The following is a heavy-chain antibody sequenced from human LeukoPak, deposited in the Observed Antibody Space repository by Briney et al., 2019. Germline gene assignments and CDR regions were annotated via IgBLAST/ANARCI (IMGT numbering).Heavy chain of an antibody. D-gene: IGHD3-22*01. J-gene: IGHJ4*02. CDR1: GFTFSSYA. Sequence: GGSLRLSCAASGFTFSSYAMHWVRQAPGKGLEWVAVISYDGSNKYYADSVKGRFTISRDNSKNTLYLQMNSLRAEDTAVYYCARNYDDSSGLGAFDYWGQGTLVTVSS. CDR2: ISYDGSNK. CDR3: ARNYDDSSGLGAFDY. V-gene: IGHV3-30-3*01.